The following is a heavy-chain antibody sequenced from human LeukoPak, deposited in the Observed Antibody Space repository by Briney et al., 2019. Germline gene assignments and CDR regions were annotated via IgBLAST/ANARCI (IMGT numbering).Heavy chain of an antibody. CDR1: GFTFTNYA. V-gene: IGHV1-3*01. Sequence: ASVKVSCTASGFTFTNYAMQWVRQAPGQRLEWMGWINAGNGHTRYSQRFQGRVTITRDTSATTVYMEVTSLRSEDTAVYYCARGLRGITMVRGVTSWFDPWGQGTLVTVSS. D-gene: IGHD3-10*01. CDR3: ARGLRGITMVRGVTSWFDP. J-gene: IGHJ5*02. CDR2: INAGNGHT.